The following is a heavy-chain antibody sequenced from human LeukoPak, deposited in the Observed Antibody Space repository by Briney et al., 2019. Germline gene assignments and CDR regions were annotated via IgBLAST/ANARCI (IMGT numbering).Heavy chain of an antibody. V-gene: IGHV3-9*01. CDR3: AKDRVYCSGGSCYSLFDY. Sequence: SSGGYYWSWIRQHPGKGLEWVSGISWNSGSIGYADSVKGRFTISRDNAKNSLYLQVNSLRAEDTALYYCAKDRVYCSGGSCYSLFDYWGQGTLVTVSS. CDR1: SSGGYY. J-gene: IGHJ4*02. CDR2: ISWNSGSI. D-gene: IGHD2-15*01.